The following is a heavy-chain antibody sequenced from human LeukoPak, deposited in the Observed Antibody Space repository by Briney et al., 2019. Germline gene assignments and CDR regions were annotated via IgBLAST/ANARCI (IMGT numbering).Heavy chain of an antibody. D-gene: IGHD3-22*01. Sequence: ASVKVSCKASGYTFTGYYMHWVRQAPGQGLEWMGRISPNSGGTNYAQKFQGRVTMTRDTSISTAYMELSRLRSDDTAVYYCARDSRYDSSGYYLDWGQGTLVTVSS. CDR2: ISPNSGGT. CDR3: ARDSRYDSSGYYLD. J-gene: IGHJ4*02. CDR1: GYTFTGYY. V-gene: IGHV1-2*06.